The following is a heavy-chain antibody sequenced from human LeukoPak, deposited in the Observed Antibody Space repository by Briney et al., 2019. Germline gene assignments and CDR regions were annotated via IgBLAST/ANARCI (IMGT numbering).Heavy chain of an antibody. D-gene: IGHD1-26*01. CDR2: IYYSGST. Sequence: PSESLSLTCTVSGCSISSYYRNWIRQPPGKGPEWVGYIYYSGSTKYNPSLKSRFTISGDTSKNQLYLKMNTLTAADTAVYYCARQRVGAISWFDPWGQGTLVTVSS. CDR3: ARQRVGAISWFDP. J-gene: IGHJ5*02. CDR1: GCSISSYY. V-gene: IGHV4-59*08.